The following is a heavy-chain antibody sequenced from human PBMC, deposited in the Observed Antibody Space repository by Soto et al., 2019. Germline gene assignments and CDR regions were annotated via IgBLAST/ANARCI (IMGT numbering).Heavy chain of an antibody. CDR2: IYYSGSA. CDR1: GASISTYY. D-gene: IGHD1-1*01. Sequence: SETLSLTCTVSGASISTYYLSWIRQPPGKGLEWIGYIYYSGSANYNPSLKSRVTTSVDTPKNQFSLKLTSVTAADTAVYYCARVSPTWNYYFDSWGQGILVTVSS. V-gene: IGHV4-59*01. J-gene: IGHJ4*02. CDR3: ARVSPTWNYYFDS.